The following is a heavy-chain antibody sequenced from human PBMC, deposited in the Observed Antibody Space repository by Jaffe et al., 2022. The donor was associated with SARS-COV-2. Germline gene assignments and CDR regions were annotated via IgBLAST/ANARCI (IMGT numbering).Heavy chain of an antibody. CDR1: GGSFSGYY. D-gene: IGHD3-10*01. Sequence: QVQLQQWGAGLLKPSETLSLTCAVYGGSFSGYYWSWIRQPPGKGLEWIGEINHSGSTNYNPSLKSRVTISVDTSKNQFSLKLSSVTAADTAVYYCARGARVVRGVVDWGQGTLVTVSS. CDR2: INHSGST. CDR3: ARGARVVRGVVD. V-gene: IGHV4-34*01. J-gene: IGHJ4*02.